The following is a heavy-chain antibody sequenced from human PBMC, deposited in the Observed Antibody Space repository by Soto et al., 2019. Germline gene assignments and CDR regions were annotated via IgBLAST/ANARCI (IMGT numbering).Heavy chain of an antibody. V-gene: IGHV3-23*01. D-gene: IGHD2-2*01. Sequence: EVQLLESGGGMIQPGGSLRLSCAASGFTFSNYAMSWVRQAPGEGLEWVSAITGSGSHTFYADSVKGRFTISRDNSKNTLYLQMNRLRAEDTAVYYCAKGVEGYCSIGSCYAYCFDPWGQGTQVTVSS. CDR2: ITGSGSHT. CDR1: GFTFSNYA. J-gene: IGHJ5*02. CDR3: AKGVEGYCSIGSCYAYCFDP.